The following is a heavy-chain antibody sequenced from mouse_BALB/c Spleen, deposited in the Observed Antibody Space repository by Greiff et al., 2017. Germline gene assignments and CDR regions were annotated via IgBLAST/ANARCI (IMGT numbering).Heavy chain of an antibody. V-gene: IGHV5-17*02. J-gene: IGHJ4*01. CDR3: ATSTGYYYAMDY. CDR1: GFTFSSFG. Sequence: EVMLVESGGGLVQPGGSRKLSCAASGFTFSSFGMHWVRQAPEKGLEGVAYISSGSSTIYYADTVKGRFTISRDNPKNTLFLQMTSLRSEDTAMYYCATSTGYYYAMDYWGQGTSVTVSS. CDR2: ISSGSSTI. D-gene: IGHD4-1*02.